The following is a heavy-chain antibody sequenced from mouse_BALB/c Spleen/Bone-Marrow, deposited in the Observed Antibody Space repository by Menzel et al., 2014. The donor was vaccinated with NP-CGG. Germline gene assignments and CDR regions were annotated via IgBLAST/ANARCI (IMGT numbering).Heavy chain of an antibody. CDR3: ARGGWSSYWYFDV. V-gene: IGHV4-1*02. CDR2: INPDSSTI. D-gene: IGHD2-3*01. J-gene: IGHJ1*01. CDR1: GFDFSRYW. Sequence: EVQLQESGGGLVQPGGSLKLSCAASGFDFSRYWMSWVRQAPGKGLEWIGEINPDSSTINYTPSLKDKFIISRDNAKNTLYLQMSKVRSEDTALYYCARGGWSSYWYFDVWGAGTTVTVSS.